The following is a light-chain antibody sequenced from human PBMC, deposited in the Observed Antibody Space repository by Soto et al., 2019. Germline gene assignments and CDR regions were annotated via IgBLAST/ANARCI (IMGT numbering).Light chain of an antibody. CDR2: DAS. CDR3: QQYNSDTWT. CDR1: QSIGTW. Sequence: DIPMTQSPSTLSASVGDRVTITCRASQSIGTWLAWYQQKPGQAPKLLIYDASTLQSGVSSRFSGSGSGTDFTLTISSLQPDDFATYYCQQYNSDTWTFGQGTKVEIK. J-gene: IGKJ1*01. V-gene: IGKV1-5*01.